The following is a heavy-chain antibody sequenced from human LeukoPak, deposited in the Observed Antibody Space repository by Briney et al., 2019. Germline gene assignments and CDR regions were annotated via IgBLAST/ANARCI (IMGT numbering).Heavy chain of an antibody. CDR2: ISSSCSTI. Sequence: PAGSLRLSCAASGFTFSSYEMNWVRQAPGKGLEWDSYISSSCSTIYYADSVKGRFTISRDNAKNSLYLQMNSLRAEDTAVYYCARDRSPIVATTDAFDIWGQGTMVTVSS. CDR3: ARDRSPIVATTDAFDI. CDR1: GFTFSSYE. V-gene: IGHV3-48*03. D-gene: IGHD5-12*01. J-gene: IGHJ3*02.